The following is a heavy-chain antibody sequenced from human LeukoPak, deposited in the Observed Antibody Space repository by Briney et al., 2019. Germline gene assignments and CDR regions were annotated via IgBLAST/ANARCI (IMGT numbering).Heavy chain of an antibody. CDR1: GFTFSSYG. D-gene: IGHD5-18*01. CDR3: ARSREGYSYGYGDYYYYYMDV. V-gene: IGHV3-30*03. J-gene: IGHJ6*03. CDR2: ISYDGSNK. Sequence: GRSLRLSCAASGFTFSSYGMHWVRQAPGKGLEWVAVISYDGSNKYYADSVKGRFTISRDNSKNTLHLQMGSLRAEDMAVYYCARSREGYSYGYGDYYYYYMDVWGKGTTVTVSS.